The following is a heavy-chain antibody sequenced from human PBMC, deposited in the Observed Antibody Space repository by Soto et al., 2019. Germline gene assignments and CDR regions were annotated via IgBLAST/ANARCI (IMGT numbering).Heavy chain of an antibody. CDR2: IGKSGSKI. V-gene: IGHV3-48*03. Sequence: GGSLRLSCAASGFTFSSYEMTWVRQAPGKGLEWVSDIGKSGSKIYNADSVKGRFTISRDNARNSLYLQMNSLRGEDTAVYFCARIRRTFDSYGLDVWGQGTTVTVS. CDR3: ARIRRTFDSYGLDV. CDR1: GFTFSSYE. D-gene: IGHD3-3*01. J-gene: IGHJ6*02.